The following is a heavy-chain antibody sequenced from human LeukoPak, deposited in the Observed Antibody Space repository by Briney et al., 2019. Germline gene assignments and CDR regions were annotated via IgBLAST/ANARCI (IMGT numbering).Heavy chain of an antibody. Sequence: PSETLSLTCTVSGGSISSYYWSWIRQPPGKGLECIGYIHYSGSTNYNPSLKSRVTISVDTSKNQFSLKLKSVTAADTAVYYCARGNHYYDSSAYLAWESFQHWGQGTLVTVSS. V-gene: IGHV4-59*01. D-gene: IGHD3-22*01. CDR3: ARGNHYYDSSAYLAWESFQH. CDR2: IHYSGST. J-gene: IGHJ1*01. CDR1: GGSISSYY.